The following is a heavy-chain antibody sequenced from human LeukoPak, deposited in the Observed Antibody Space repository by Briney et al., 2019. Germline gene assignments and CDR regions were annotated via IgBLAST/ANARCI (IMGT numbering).Heavy chain of an antibody. CDR1: GGSISSGGYS. CDR3: ARDSSWTMVRGDRFDP. J-gene: IGHJ5*02. V-gene: IGHV4-30-2*05. Sequence: SETLSLTCAVSGGSISSGGYSWSWIRQPPGKGLEWVGYIYYSGSTYYNPSLKSRVTISVDTSKNQFSLKLSSVTAADTAVYYCARDSSWTMVRGDRFDPWGQGTLVTVSS. CDR2: IYYSGST. D-gene: IGHD3-10*01.